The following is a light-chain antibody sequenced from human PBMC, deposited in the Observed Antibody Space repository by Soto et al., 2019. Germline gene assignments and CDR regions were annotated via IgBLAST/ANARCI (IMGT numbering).Light chain of an antibody. CDR2: GAS. CDR3: KQYGSSGK. J-gene: IGKJ1*01. CDR1: QSVSSSY. V-gene: IGKV3-20*01. Sequence: EIVFTQSPVTLSLSPVERATLSCRASQSVSSSYLAWYQQKPGQAPRLLIYGASSRATGIPDRFSGSGSGKDFTLTISRLEPEDFAVYYCKQYGSSGKFGQGTKVDIK.